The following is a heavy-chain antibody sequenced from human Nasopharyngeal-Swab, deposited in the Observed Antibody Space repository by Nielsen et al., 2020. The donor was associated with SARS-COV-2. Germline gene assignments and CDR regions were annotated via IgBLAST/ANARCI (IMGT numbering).Heavy chain of an antibody. CDR2: ISYDGSNK. Sequence: RGSLRLSCAASGFTFSSYGMHWVRQAPGKGLEWVAVISYDGSNKYYADSVKGRFTISRDNSKNTLYLQMNSLRAEDTAVYYCARQYRGDGYNGFFDYWGQGTLVTVSS. CDR3: ARQYRGDGYNGFFDY. CDR1: GFTFSSYG. V-gene: IGHV3-30*03. D-gene: IGHD5-24*01. J-gene: IGHJ4*02.